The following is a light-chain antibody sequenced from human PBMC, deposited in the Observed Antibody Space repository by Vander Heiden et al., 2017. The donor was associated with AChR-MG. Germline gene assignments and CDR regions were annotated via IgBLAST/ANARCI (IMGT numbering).Light chain of an antibody. V-gene: IGKV3-20*01. J-gene: IGKJ2*01. CDR3: QQDGSSPYT. CDR1: QSVSSSY. CDR2: GAS. Sequence: LVLPQSPGTLSLSPGERATLSCRASQSVSSSYLAWYQQKPGQAPRLLIYGASSRATGIPDRFSGSGSGTDFTLTISRLEPEDFAVYYCQQDGSSPYTFGQGTKLEIK.